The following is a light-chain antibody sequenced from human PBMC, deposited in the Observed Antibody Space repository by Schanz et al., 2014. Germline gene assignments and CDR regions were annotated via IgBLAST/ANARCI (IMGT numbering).Light chain of an antibody. CDR3: QQYNNWPPGSST. J-gene: IGKJ3*01. CDR1: QSVGTR. V-gene: IGKV1-5*01. Sequence: DFQMTQSPSSLSASVGDRVTITCRASQSVGTRLAWYQQKPGQAPKVLIHDASSLENGVPPRFSGSGSGTEFTLTITSLQPEDFAVYFCQQYNNWPPGSSTFGPGTKVDIQ. CDR2: DAS.